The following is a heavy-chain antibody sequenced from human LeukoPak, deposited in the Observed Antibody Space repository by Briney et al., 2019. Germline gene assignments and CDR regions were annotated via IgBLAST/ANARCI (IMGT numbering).Heavy chain of an antibody. CDR2: VNSNGGT. CDR1: GGSISTYS. CDR3: ARDAGGTWFHP. J-gene: IGHJ5*02. V-gene: IGHV4-59*01. Sequence: SETLSLTCTVSGGSISTYSWNWIRQPPGQGLEWIGYVNSNGGTYNNPSLKSRVTVSLDMSKNQFSLKLRSATAADTAVDYCARDAGGTWFHPWGQGILLTVSS.